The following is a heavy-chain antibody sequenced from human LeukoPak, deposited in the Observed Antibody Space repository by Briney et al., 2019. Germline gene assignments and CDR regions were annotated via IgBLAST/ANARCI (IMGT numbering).Heavy chain of an antibody. Sequence: GRSLRLSCAASGFTFSSYAMHWVRQAPGKGLEWVAVISYDGSNKYYADSVKGRFTISRDNSKNTLYLQMNSLRAEDTAVYYCARTCSYYYDSSGYLCFDYWGQGTLVTVSS. V-gene: IGHV3-30-3*01. CDR1: GFTFSSYA. D-gene: IGHD3-22*01. J-gene: IGHJ4*02. CDR3: ARTCSYYYDSSGYLCFDY. CDR2: ISYDGSNK.